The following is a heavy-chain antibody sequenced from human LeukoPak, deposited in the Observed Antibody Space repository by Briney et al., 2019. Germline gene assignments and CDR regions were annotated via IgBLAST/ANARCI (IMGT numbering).Heavy chain of an antibody. Sequence: ASVKVSCKASGYTFTRFGISWVRQAPGQGLEWMGWISAYNGNTNYAQKLQGRVTMTTDTSTSTAYMELRSLRSDDTAVYYCAREIRYCSSTSCYTQRYYYYSMDVWGQGTTVTVSS. V-gene: IGHV1-18*01. J-gene: IGHJ6*02. CDR1: GYTFTRFG. CDR2: ISAYNGNT. CDR3: AREIRYCSSTSCYTQRYYYYSMDV. D-gene: IGHD2-2*02.